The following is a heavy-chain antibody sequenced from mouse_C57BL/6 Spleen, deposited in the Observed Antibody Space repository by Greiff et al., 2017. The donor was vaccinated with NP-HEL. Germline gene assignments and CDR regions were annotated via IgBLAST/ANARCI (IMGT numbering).Heavy chain of an antibody. CDR3: AGEGFAY. CDR1: GFTFSDYY. V-gene: IGHV5-12*01. Sequence: EVKVIESGGGLVQPGGSLKLSCAASGFTFSDYYMYWVRQTPEKRLEWVAYISNGGGSTYYPDTVKGRFTISRDNAKNTLYLQMSRLKSEDTAMYYCAGEGFAYWGQGTLVTVSA. J-gene: IGHJ3*01. CDR2: ISNGGGST.